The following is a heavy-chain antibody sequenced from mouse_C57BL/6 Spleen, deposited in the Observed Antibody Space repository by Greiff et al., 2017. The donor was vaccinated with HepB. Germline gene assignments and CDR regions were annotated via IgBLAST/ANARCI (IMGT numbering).Heavy chain of an antibody. V-gene: IGHV1-81*01. D-gene: IGHD4-1*01. CDR2: IYPRSGNT. J-gene: IGHJ2*01. Sequence: QVQLQQSGAELARPGASVKMSCKASGYTFTSYGISWVKQRTGQGLEWIGEIYPRSGNTYYNEKFKGKATLTADKSSSTAYMQLSSLTSEDSAVYFCARRRLTGTYFDYWGQGTTLTVSS. CDR3: ARRRLTGTYFDY. CDR1: GYTFTSYG.